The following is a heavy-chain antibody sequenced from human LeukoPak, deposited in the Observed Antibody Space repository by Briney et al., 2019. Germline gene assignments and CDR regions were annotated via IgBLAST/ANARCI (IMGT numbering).Heavy chain of an antibody. CDR2: ISGSGGST. D-gene: IGHD3-22*01. CDR3: SKSPDSSGYYPDCFDY. J-gene: IGHJ4*02. V-gene: IGHV3-23*01. CDR1: GFTFSSYA. Sequence: PGGSLRLSCAASGFTFSSYAMSWVRQAPGKGLEWVSAISGSGGSTYYADSVKGRFTISRDNSKNTLYLQMNSLRAEDTAVYYCSKSPDSSGYYPDCFDYWGQGTLVTDSS.